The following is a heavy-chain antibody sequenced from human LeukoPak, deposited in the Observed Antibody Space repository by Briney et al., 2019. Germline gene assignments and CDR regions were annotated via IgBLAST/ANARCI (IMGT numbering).Heavy chain of an antibody. CDR3: ARKVYGDYYYYYGMDV. J-gene: IGHJ6*02. Sequence: GSSVKVSCKASGGTFSSYAISWVRQAPGQGLEWMGGIIPIFGTANYAQKFQGRVTSTADESTSTAYMELSSLRSEDTAVYYCARKVYGDYYYYYGMDVWGQGTTVTVSS. CDR2: IIPIFGTA. CDR1: GGTFSSYA. D-gene: IGHD4-17*01. V-gene: IGHV1-69*01.